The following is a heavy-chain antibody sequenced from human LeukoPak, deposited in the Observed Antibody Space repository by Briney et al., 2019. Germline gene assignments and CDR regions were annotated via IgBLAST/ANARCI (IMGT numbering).Heavy chain of an antibody. CDR3: ARGGIVDY. Sequence: GSLRLSCAASGFTFNSYWMSWVRQAPGQGLEWIGYIYYSGSTYYNPSLKSRVTISVDTSKNQFSLKLSSVTAADTAVYYCARGGIVDYWGQGTLVTVSS. CDR1: GFTFNSYW. CDR2: IYYSGST. V-gene: IGHV4-59*06. J-gene: IGHJ4*02.